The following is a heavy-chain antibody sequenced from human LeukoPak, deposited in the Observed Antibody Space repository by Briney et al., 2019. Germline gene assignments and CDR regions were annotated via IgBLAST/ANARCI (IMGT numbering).Heavy chain of an antibody. CDR1: GFTFSSYS. CDR3: ARIGFGESNGGMDV. J-gene: IGHJ6*02. Sequence: PGGSLRLSCAASGFTFSSYSMNWVRQAPGKGLEWVSSISSSSSYIYYADSVKGRFTISRDNAKNSLYLQMNSLRAEDTAVYYCARIGFGESNGGMDVWGQGTTVTVSS. CDR2: ISSSSSYI. V-gene: IGHV3-21*04. D-gene: IGHD3-10*01.